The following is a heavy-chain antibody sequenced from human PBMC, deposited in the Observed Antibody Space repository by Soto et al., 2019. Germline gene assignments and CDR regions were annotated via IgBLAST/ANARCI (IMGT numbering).Heavy chain of an antibody. CDR2: IWPDGTNK. V-gene: IGHV3-30*02. CDR1: GFAFRSYG. J-gene: IGHJ3*02. CDR3: ATKGAGFDI. Sequence: GGSLRLSCVVSGFAFRSYGMHWVRQAPGKGPEWVASIWPDGTNKFYADSVNGRFTISRDNSRNTLYLQMNSLRAEDTAVYYCATKGAGFDIWGQGTMVTVSS.